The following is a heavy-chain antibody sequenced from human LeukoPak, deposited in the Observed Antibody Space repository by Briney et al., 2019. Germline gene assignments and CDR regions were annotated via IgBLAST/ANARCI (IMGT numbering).Heavy chain of an antibody. J-gene: IGHJ4*02. CDR1: GFTFSSYA. V-gene: IGHV3-23*01. Sequence: GGSLRLSCAASGFTFSSYAMSWVRQAPGKGLEWVSAISGSGGSTYYADSVKGRFTISRDNSKNTLYLQMNSLRAEDTAVYYCAKVSVTRVRATWSSGYFDYWGQGTLVTVSS. D-gene: IGHD3-10*01. CDR2: ISGSGGST. CDR3: AKVSVTRVRATWSSGYFDY.